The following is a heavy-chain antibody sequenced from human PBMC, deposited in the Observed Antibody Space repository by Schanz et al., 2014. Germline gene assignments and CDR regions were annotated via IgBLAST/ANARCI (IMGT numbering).Heavy chain of an antibody. CDR3: RLWFGELYYGMDV. J-gene: IGHJ6*02. CDR1: GFTFSIYS. D-gene: IGHD3-10*01. CDR2: ISGSGGST. V-gene: IGHV3-23*04. Sequence: EVQLVESGGGLVKPGGSLRLSCAASGFTFSIYSMNWVRQAPGKGLEWVSAISGSGGSTYYADSVKGRFTISRDNSKNTLYLQMNSLRAEDTAVYYCRLWFGELYYGMDVWGQGTTVTVSS.